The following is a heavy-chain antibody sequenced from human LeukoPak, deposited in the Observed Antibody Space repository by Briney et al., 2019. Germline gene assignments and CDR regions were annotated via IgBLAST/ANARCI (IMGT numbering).Heavy chain of an antibody. CDR3: SRRQGVAADGFFDP. D-gene: IGHD6-13*01. CDR2: IDPSDSYT. J-gene: IGHJ5*02. Sequence: GESLKISCKGSGYSFTNYWISWVRQMPGKGLEWMGRIDPSDSYTDYSPSFQGHVTISADKSISTAYLQWSSLKASDTAMYYCSRRQGVAADGFFDPWGQGTLVTVSS. CDR1: GYSFTNYW. V-gene: IGHV5-10-1*01.